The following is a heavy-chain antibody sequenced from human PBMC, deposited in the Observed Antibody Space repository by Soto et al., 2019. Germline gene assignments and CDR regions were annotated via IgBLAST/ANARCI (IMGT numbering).Heavy chain of an antibody. J-gene: IGHJ4*02. CDR3: AKAWGIDY. V-gene: IGHV3-23*01. D-gene: IGHD7-27*01. Sequence: EVQLLESGGGLVEPGGSRRLSCAASGFTFSSYTMSWVRQAPGKGLEWVSTISGSGSSTYSADSVKGRFTISRDNSTNTLYLQMNSLRVEDTAIYYCAKAWGIDYWGQGTLVTVSS. CDR1: GFTFSSYT. CDR2: ISGSGSST.